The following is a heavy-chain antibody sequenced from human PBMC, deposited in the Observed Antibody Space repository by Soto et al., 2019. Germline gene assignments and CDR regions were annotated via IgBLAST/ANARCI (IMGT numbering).Heavy chain of an antibody. CDR1: GYTFTSYG. Sequence: ASVKVSCKASGYTFTSYGISWVRQAPGQGLEWMGWISAYNGNTNYAQKLQGRVTMTTDTSTSTAYMELRSLRSDDTAVYYCARFNDILNGYYSGGVNYWGQGTLVTVSS. CDR3: ARFNDILNGYYSGGVNY. V-gene: IGHV1-18*01. CDR2: ISAYNGNT. J-gene: IGHJ4*02. D-gene: IGHD3-9*01.